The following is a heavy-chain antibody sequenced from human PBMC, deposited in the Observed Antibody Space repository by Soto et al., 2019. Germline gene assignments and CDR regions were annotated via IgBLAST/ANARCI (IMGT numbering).Heavy chain of an antibody. CDR2: ISYDGSNK. CDR1: VFTFSSYG. CDR3: ATDLIVVVTATPHDAFDI. Sequence: GGSLRLSCAASVFTFSSYGMHWVRQAPGKGLEWVAVISYDGSNKYYADPVKGRFTISRDNSKNTLYLQMNSLRAEDTAVYYCATDLIVVVTATPHDAFDIWGQGTMVTVSS. D-gene: IGHD2-21*02. V-gene: IGHV3-30*03. J-gene: IGHJ3*02.